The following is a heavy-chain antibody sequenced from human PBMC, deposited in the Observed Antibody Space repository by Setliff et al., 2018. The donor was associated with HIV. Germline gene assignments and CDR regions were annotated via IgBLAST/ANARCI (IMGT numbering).Heavy chain of an antibody. D-gene: IGHD3-3*02. J-gene: IGHJ4*02. CDR3: TRLALGN. CDR2: VYHTATT. CDR1: GVSVSSGGYY. V-gene: IGHV4-31*03. Sequence: PSETLSLTCTVSGVSVSSGGYYWSWIRQHPGKGLEWIGYVYHTATTYFNPSLKSRITISVDTSKNQFSLKLNSVSPTDTAVYYCTRLALGNWGQGTLVTVSS.